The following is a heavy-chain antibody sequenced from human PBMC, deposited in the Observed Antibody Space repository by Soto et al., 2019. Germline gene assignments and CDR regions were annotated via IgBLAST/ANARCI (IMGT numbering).Heavy chain of an antibody. CDR3: ARGYSSSWYSAFDI. CDR2: IIPIFGTA. V-gene: IGHV1-69*13. D-gene: IGHD6-13*01. Sequence: SVKVSCKASGGTFSSYAISWVRQAPGQGLEWMGGIIPIFGTANYAQKFQGRVTITADESTSTAYMELSSLRPEDTAVYYCARGYSSSWYSAFDIWGQGTTVTVSS. J-gene: IGHJ3*02. CDR1: GGTFSSYA.